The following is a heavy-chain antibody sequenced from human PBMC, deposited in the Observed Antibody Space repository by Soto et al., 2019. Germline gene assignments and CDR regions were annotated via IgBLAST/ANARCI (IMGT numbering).Heavy chain of an antibody. CDR2: IWFDGSDK. J-gene: IGHJ5*02. CDR3: ARLVGAAAGRFDP. Sequence: QEQLVESGGGVVQPGTSLRLSCVASGFTFNSYGMHWVRQAPGKGLEWVAAIWFDGSDKYYADSVKGRFTISRDNSKSTLYLQMKSLRAEDTGVYYCARLVGAAAGRFDPWGQGTLVIVSS. CDR1: GFTFNSYG. D-gene: IGHD6-13*01. V-gene: IGHV3-33*01.